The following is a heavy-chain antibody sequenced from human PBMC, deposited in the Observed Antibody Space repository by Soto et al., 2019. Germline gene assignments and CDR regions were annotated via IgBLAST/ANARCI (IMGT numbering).Heavy chain of an antibody. J-gene: IGHJ5*02. D-gene: IGHD3-3*01. CDR2: IIPIFGTA. Sequence: ASVKVSCKASGGTFSSYAISWVRQAPGQGLEWMGGIIPIFGTANYAQKFQGRVTMTRNTSISTAYMELSSLRSEDTAVYYCARGWYYDFWSGYSRWFDPWGQGTLVTVSS. V-gene: IGHV1-69*05. CDR3: ARGWYYDFWSGYSRWFDP. CDR1: GGTFSSYA.